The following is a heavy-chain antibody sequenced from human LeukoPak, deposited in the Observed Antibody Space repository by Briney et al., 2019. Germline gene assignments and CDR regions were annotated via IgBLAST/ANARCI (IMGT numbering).Heavy chain of an antibody. Sequence: GESLKISCKGSGYSFTSYWIGWVRQMPGKGVEWMGIIYPGDSDTRYSPSFQGQVTISADKSISTAYLQWSSLKASDTAMYYCARLWGRGYSYGLDFDYWGQGTLVTVSS. D-gene: IGHD5-18*01. CDR1: GYSFTSYW. CDR3: ARLWGRGYSYGLDFDY. V-gene: IGHV5-51*01. J-gene: IGHJ4*02. CDR2: IYPGDSDT.